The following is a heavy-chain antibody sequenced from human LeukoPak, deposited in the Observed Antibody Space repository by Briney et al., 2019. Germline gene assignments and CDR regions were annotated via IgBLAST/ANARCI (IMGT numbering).Heavy chain of an antibody. J-gene: IGHJ4*02. D-gene: IGHD2-2*01. CDR2: ISAYNGNT. Sequence: GASVKVSCKASGYSFTIYGISWVRQAPGQGLEWMGWISAYNGNTNYAQKLQGRVTMTTDTSTSTAYMELRSLRSDDTAVYYCARSLGYCSSTSCPFDYWGQGTLVTVSS. V-gene: IGHV1-18*01. CDR3: ARSLGYCSSTSCPFDY. CDR1: GYSFTIYG.